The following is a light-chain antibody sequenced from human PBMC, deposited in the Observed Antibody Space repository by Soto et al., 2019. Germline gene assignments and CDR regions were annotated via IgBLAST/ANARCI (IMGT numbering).Light chain of an antibody. Sequence: EIMMTQSPGTLSVSPGEGATLSCTASQSVNLNLAWYQQKPGQPPRLILYGASPRATGIPVRFRGSASGTEFTLTISSLQAEDTADHYCHQYNSWPRGTSGPRAKVEI. V-gene: IGKV3-15*01. CDR2: GAS. CDR1: QSVNLN. CDR3: HQYNSWPRGT. J-gene: IGKJ3*01.